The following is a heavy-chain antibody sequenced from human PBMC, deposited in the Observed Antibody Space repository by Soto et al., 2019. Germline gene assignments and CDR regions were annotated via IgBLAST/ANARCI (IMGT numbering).Heavy chain of an antibody. Sequence: KTSETLYLTCTVSGGSISSYYWSWIRQPPGKGLEWIGYIYYSGSTNYNPSLKSRVTISVDTSKNQFSLKPSSVTAADTAVYYCARSGGDGYNFYYFDYWGQGTLVTVSS. V-gene: IGHV4-59*01. CDR2: IYYSGST. D-gene: IGHD1-1*01. J-gene: IGHJ4*02. CDR1: GGSISSYY. CDR3: ARSGGDGYNFYYFDY.